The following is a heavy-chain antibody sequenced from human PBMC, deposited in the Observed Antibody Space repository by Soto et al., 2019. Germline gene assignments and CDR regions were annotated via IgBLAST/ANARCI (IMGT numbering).Heavy chain of an antibody. Sequence: PVGSLRVSCAASGFTFSSYAMSWVRQAPGKGLEWVSAISGSGGSTYYADSVKGRFTISRDNSKNTLYLQMNSLRAEDTAVYYCAKAENPNRGYFDYWGQGTLVTVSS. CDR1: GFTFSSYA. J-gene: IGHJ4*02. V-gene: IGHV3-23*01. CDR3: AKAENPNRGYFDY. D-gene: IGHD6-13*01. CDR2: ISGSGGST.